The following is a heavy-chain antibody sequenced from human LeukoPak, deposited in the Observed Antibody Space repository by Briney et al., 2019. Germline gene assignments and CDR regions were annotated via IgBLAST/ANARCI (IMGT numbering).Heavy chain of an antibody. CDR3: ARDGGYGSGSYYFDH. J-gene: IGHJ4*02. CDR1: GGSISSSSYY. D-gene: IGHD3-10*01. CDR2: IYYSGTT. V-gene: IGHV4-31*03. Sequence: SETLSLTCTVSGGSISSSSYYWGWIRQPPGKGLEWIGYIYYSGTTYYNPSLKSRVTMSVDTSKNQFSLKLSSVTAADTAVYYCARDGGYGSGSYYFDHWGQGTLVTVSS.